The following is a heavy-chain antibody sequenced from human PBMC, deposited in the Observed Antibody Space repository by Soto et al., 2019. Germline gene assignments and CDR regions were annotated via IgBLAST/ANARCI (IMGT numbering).Heavy chain of an antibody. J-gene: IGHJ5*02. CDR3: ARDLVAVAGGNWFDP. D-gene: IGHD6-19*01. CDR2: ISAYNGNT. CDR1: GYTFTSYG. Sequence: ASVKVSCKASGYTFTSYGISWVRQAPGQGLEWMGWISAYNGNTNYAQKLQGRVTMTTDTSTSTAYMELRSLRSDYTAVYYCARDLVAVAGGNWFDPWGQGTLVTVSS. V-gene: IGHV1-18*01.